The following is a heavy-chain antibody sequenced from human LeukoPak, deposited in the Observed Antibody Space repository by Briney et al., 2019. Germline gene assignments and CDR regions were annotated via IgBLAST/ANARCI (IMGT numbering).Heavy chain of an antibody. CDR2: IWYDGSNK. D-gene: IGHD2-15*01. Sequence: GGSLRLSCAVSGFAFSSLAMYWVRQAPGKGLEWVAVIWYDGSNKYYADSVKGRFTISRDNSKNTLYLQMNSLRAEDTAVYYCATVRSCSGGNCYYLDYWGQGTLVTVSS. V-gene: IGHV3-33*08. CDR3: ATVRSCSGGNCYYLDY. CDR1: GFAFSSLA. J-gene: IGHJ4*02.